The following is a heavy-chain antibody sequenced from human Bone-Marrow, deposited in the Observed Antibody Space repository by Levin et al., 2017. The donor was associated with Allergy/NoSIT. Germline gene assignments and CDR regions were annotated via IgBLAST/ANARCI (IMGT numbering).Heavy chain of an antibody. CDR1: GFTFSSYS. V-gene: IGHV3-21*01. D-gene: IGHD6-13*01. Sequence: GGSLRLSCAASGFTFSSYSMNWVRQAPGKGLEWVSSISSSSSYIYYADSVKGRFTISRDNAKNSLYLQMNSLRAEDTAVYYWARDRSSSWPSFDYWGQGTLVTVSS. CDR2: ISSSSSYI. J-gene: IGHJ4*02. CDR3: ARDRSSSWPSFDY.